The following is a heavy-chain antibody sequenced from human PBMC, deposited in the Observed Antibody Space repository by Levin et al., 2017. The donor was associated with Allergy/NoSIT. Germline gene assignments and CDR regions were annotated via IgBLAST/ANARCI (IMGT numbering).Heavy chain of an antibody. V-gene: IGHV3-7*02. CDR2: IKQDGSEK. D-gene: IGHD3-9*01. J-gene: IGHJ3*02. CDR3: ATWDYDILTEGYYKAFDI. CDR1: GFTFSSYW. Sequence: QPGGSLRLSCAASGFTFSSYWMSWVRQAPGKGLEWVANIKQDGSEKYYVDSVKGRFTISRDNAKNSLYLQMNSLRAEDTAVYYCATWDYDILTEGYYKAFDIWGQGTMVTVSS.